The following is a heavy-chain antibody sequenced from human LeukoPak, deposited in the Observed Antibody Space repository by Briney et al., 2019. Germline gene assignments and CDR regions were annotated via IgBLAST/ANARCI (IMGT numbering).Heavy chain of an antibody. CDR2: ISYDGSNK. J-gene: IGHJ4*02. V-gene: IGHV3-30*03. CDR1: GFTFSSYG. D-gene: IGHD3-9*01. CDR3: VRTLDILAGYYALDY. Sequence: PGGSLRLSCAASGFTFSSYGMHWVRQALGNGLEWVAVISYDGSNKYYADSVKGRFTISRDNYKNTLYLQMNSLRAEDTAVYYCVRTLDILAGYYALDYWGQGTLVTVSS.